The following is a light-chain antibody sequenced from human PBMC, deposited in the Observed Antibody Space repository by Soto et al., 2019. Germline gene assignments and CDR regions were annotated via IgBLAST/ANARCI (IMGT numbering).Light chain of an antibody. CDR3: QQYGNSPPT. Sequence: EIVLTQSPGTLSLSPGERATLSCRASQSVTSSYLAWYQRKPGQAPRLLIFAASSRATGVPDRFSGSGSGTDFTLTISRLEPEDVALYYCQQYGNSPPTFGQGTKLEI. J-gene: IGKJ2*01. V-gene: IGKV3-20*01. CDR1: QSVTSSY. CDR2: AAS.